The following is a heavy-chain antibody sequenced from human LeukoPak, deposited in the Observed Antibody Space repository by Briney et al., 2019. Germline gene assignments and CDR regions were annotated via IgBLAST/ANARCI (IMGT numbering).Heavy chain of an antibody. J-gene: IGHJ6*02. CDR1: GGSISSSNW. CDR3: ARDRVRGVIVRGYYGMDV. Sequence: SETLSLTCAVSGGSISSSNWWSWVRQPPGKGLEWIGEIYHSGSTNYNPSLKSRVTISVDKSKNQFSLKLSSVTAADTAVYYCARDRVRGVIVRGYYGMDVWGQGTTVTVSS. D-gene: IGHD3-10*01. V-gene: IGHV4-4*02. CDR2: IYHSGST.